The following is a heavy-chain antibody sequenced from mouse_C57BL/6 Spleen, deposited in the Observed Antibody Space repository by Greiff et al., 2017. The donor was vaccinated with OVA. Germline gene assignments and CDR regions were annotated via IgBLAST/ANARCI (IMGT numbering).Heavy chain of an antibody. CDR2: INYDGSST. J-gene: IGHJ4*01. CDR3: ARVYYGSIAMDY. V-gene: IGHV5-16*01. CDR1: GFTFSDYY. D-gene: IGHD1-1*01. Sequence: EVQVVESEGGLVQPGSSMKLSCTASGFTFSDYYMAWVRQVPEKGLEWVANINYDGSSTYYLDSLKSRFIISRDNAKNILYLQMSRLKSEDTATYDCARVYYGSIAMDYWGQGTSVTVSS.